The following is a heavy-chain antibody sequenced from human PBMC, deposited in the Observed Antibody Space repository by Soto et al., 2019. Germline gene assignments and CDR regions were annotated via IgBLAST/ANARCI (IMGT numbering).Heavy chain of an antibody. D-gene: IGHD3-16*01. V-gene: IGHV4-39*01. CDR3: ARRRKDYEIVYPHKHS. CDR1: GGSISTSSHY. J-gene: IGHJ5*02. CDR2: IYYSGST. Sequence: ASQTLSLTCTVSGGSISTSSHYWDWFRQPPGKGLEWIGSIYYSGSTYYNPSLKSRVTMSVDTSKNQFSLWLSSVTAADTAVYYCARRRKDYEIVYPHKHSWGREPLVT.